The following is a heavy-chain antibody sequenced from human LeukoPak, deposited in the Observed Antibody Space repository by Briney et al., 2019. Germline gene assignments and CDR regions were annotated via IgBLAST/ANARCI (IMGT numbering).Heavy chain of an antibody. Sequence: ASVKVSCKASGYTFIDYYIHWVRQAPGEGLEWMGWINPNSGGTNYAQKLQGRVTMTTDTSTSTAYMELRSLRSDDTAVYYCARATRIINNYYYYYGMDVWGQGTTVTVSS. D-gene: IGHD3-10*01. CDR2: INPNSGGT. CDR1: GYTFIDYY. V-gene: IGHV1-2*02. CDR3: ARATRIINNYYYYYGMDV. J-gene: IGHJ6*02.